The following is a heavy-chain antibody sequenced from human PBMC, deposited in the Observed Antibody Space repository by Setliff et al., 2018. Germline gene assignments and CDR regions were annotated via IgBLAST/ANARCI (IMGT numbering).Heavy chain of an antibody. CDR3: ARDHAYGSRFYYYYYGMDV. J-gene: IGHJ6*02. V-gene: IGHV3-9*03. D-gene: IGHD3-10*01. CDR1: GFTFDDYA. Sequence: GGSLRLSCAASGFTFDDYAMHWVRQAPGKGLEWVSGISWNSGIVAYADSVKGRFTISRDNAKNSLYLQMNSLRAEDMALYYCARDHAYGSRFYYYYYGMDVWGQGTTVTVSS. CDR2: ISWNSGIV.